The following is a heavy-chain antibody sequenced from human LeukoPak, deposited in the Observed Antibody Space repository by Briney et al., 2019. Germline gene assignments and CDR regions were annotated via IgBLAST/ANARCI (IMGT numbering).Heavy chain of an antibody. J-gene: IGHJ3*02. CDR3: ASHSGRYRDAFEM. Sequence: SETLSLTCTVSGGSISTNTYYWGWLRRPPGKGLEWIGTIHYSGGTYYTPSLKSRVTISIDTSKNQFSLKVNSMTATDTAVYYCASHSGRYRDAFEMWGQGTMVTVSS. CDR2: IHYSGGT. V-gene: IGHV4-39*01. CDR1: GGSISTNTYY. D-gene: IGHD1-26*01.